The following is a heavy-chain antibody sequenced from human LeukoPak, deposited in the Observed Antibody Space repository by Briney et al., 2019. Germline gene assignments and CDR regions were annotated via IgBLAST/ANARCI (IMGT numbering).Heavy chain of an antibody. Sequence: PSETLSLTCTVSGGSISSGTYYWSWIRQLPGKGLEWIGYIYYSGSTNYNPSLKSRVTISVDTSKNQFSLKLSSVTAADTAVYYCARAGSGIQLWSRTVYYYYYMDVWGKGTTVTVSS. CDR3: ARAGSGIQLWSRTVYYYYYMDV. V-gene: IGHV4-61*01. CDR2: IYYSGST. CDR1: GGSISSGTYY. J-gene: IGHJ6*03. D-gene: IGHD5-18*01.